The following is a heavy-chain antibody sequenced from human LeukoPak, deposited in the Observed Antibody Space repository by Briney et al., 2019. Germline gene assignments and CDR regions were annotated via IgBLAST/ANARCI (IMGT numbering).Heavy chain of an antibody. V-gene: IGHV4-59*08. Sequence: SETLSLTCTVSGDSINSYYWSWIRQPPGKGLEWLGYIYYRGSANYNPSLKSRVTISIDTSKNQFSLKLTSVTAADTAVYYCARRGSGASLEYYFDLWGRGTLVTVSS. J-gene: IGHJ2*01. D-gene: IGHD1-14*01. CDR3: ARRGSGASLEYYFDL. CDR1: GDSINSYY. CDR2: IYYRGSA.